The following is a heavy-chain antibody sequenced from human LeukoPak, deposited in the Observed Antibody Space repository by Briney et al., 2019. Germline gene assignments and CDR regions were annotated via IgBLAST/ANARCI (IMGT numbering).Heavy chain of an antibody. CDR2: INHSGST. V-gene: IGHV4-34*01. D-gene: IGHD5-24*01. CDR3: ASVEMATTKFAY. CDR1: GFTFSSYS. J-gene: IGHJ4*02. Sequence: GSLRLSCAASGFTFSSYSMNWVRQAPGKGLEWIGEINHSGSTNHNPSLKSRVAISVDTSKNEFSLKLSSVSAADTAVYYCASVEMATTKFAYWGQGALVTVSS.